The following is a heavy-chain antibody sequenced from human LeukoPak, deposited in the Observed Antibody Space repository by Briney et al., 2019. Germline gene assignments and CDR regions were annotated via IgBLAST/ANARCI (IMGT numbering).Heavy chain of an antibody. D-gene: IGHD3-22*01. J-gene: IGHJ4*02. Sequence: ASVKVSCKASGGTXSSYAISGVRQAPGQGLESMGGIIPIFGTANYAQKFQGRVTITADESTSTAYMELSSLRSEDTAVYYCARGTYYYDSSGYLNYWGQGTLVTVSS. V-gene: IGHV1-69*13. CDR1: GGTXSSYA. CDR3: ARGTYYYDSSGYLNY. CDR2: IIPIFGTA.